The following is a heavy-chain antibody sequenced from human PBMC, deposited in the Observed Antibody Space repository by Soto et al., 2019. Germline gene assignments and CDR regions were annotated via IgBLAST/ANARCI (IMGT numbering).Heavy chain of an antibody. D-gene: IGHD3-9*01. Sequence: GASVKVSCKASGYTFTSYAMHWVRQAPGQRLEWMGWINAGNGNTKYSQKFQGRVTITRDTSASTAYMELSSLRSEDTAVYYCARGGVYDILTGYPDYGMDVWGQGTTVTVS. CDR2: INAGNGNT. J-gene: IGHJ6*02. V-gene: IGHV1-3*01. CDR1: GYTFTSYA. CDR3: ARGGVYDILTGYPDYGMDV.